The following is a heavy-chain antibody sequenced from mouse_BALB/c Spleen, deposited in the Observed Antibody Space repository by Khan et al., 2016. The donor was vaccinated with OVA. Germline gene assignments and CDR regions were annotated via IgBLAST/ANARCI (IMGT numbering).Heavy chain of an antibody. V-gene: IGHV2-6-4*01. D-gene: IGHD2-14*01. J-gene: IGHJ4*01. Sequence: VQLQESGPGLVAPSQSLSITCTVSGFSLSRYNIHWVRQPPGKGLEWLGVIWGGGGTDYNSTLQSRLSISKENSKSQVFLKMNSLQTDDTSMYYCARAYYRYDGYYAIDYWGQGTSVTVSS. CDR3: ARAYYRYDGYYAIDY. CDR1: GFSLSRYN. CDR2: IWGGGGT.